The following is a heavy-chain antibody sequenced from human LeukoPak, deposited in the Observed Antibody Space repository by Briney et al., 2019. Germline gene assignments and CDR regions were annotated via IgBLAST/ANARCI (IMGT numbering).Heavy chain of an antibody. D-gene: IGHD1-26*01. CDR2: IYYSGST. Sequence: SETLSLTCTVSGGSVSSGSYYCSWLRQPPGKVLEWIGYIYYSGSTNCNPSLQSRVTISVDTSKNQFSLKLSSVTAADTAVYYCARVGASSGSYPIGHWGQGTLVTVSS. V-gene: IGHV4-61*01. CDR3: ARVGASSGSYPIGH. CDR1: GGSVSSGSYY. J-gene: IGHJ4*02.